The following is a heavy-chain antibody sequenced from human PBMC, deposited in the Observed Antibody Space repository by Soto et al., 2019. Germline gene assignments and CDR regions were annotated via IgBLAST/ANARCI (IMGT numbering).Heavy chain of an antibody. J-gene: IGHJ4*02. V-gene: IGHV4-59*01. CDR2: IYYTGTT. D-gene: IGHD1-1*01. CDR1: GGSFSGYY. Sequence: SETLSLTCAVHGGSFSGYYWDWIRQPPGKGLEWIGYIYYTGTTNYNPSLKSRVTISLDTSRDQFSLRLTSVTAADTAVYYCARGYAYLIDYWGRGTLVTISS. CDR3: ARGYAYLIDY.